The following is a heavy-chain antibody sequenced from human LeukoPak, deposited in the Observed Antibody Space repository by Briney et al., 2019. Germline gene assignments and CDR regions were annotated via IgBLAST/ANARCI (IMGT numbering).Heavy chain of an antibody. Sequence: PGGSLRLSCAASGFTFSSYAMSWVRQAPGKGLEWVSGISGIGGSTHYADSVKGRFTISRDNSKNTLYLQMNSLRAEDTAVYYCAGGMIAAYWGQGTLVTVSS. J-gene: IGHJ4*02. CDR1: GFTFSSYA. CDR2: ISGIGGST. V-gene: IGHV3-23*01. D-gene: IGHD3-22*01. CDR3: AGGMIAAY.